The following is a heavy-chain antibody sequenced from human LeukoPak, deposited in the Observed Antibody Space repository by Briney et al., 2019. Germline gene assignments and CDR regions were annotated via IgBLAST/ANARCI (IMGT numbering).Heavy chain of an antibody. Sequence: GGSLRLSCAASGFTFSSYAMSWVRQAPGKGLEWVSAISGSGGSTYYADSVKGRFTISRDNAKNSLYLQMNSLRAEDTAVYYCARDQYYDFWSGYLYYFDYWGQGTLVTVSS. CDR3: ARDQYYDFWSGYLYYFDY. V-gene: IGHV3-23*01. CDR2: ISGSGGST. J-gene: IGHJ4*02. CDR1: GFTFSSYA. D-gene: IGHD3-3*01.